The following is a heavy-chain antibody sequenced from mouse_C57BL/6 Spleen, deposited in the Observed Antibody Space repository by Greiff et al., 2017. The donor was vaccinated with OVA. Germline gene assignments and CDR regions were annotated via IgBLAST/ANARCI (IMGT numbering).Heavy chain of an antibody. CDR3: ARGDGYYGGVFDY. CDR1: GFTFSSYA. CDR2: ISDGGSYT. D-gene: IGHD2-3*01. J-gene: IGHJ2*01. V-gene: IGHV5-4*03. Sequence: EVTLVESGGGLVKPGGSLKLSCAASGFTFSSYAMSWVRQTPEKRLAWVATISDGGSYTYYPDNVKGRFTISRDNAKNNLYLQMSHLKSEDTAMYYCARGDGYYGGVFDYWGQGTTLTVSS.